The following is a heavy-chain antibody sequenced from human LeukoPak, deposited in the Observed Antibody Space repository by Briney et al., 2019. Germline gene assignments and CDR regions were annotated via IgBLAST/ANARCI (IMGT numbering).Heavy chain of an antibody. V-gene: IGHV1-46*01. CDR3: ARDGRGYSYGYNHFDS. J-gene: IGHJ4*02. CDR2: INPSGGST. Sequence: ASVRVSCKASGYTFTSYYMHWVRQAPGQGLEWMGIINPSGGSTSYAQKFQGRVTMTRDTSTSTVYMELSSLRSEDTAVYYCARDGRGYSYGYNHFDSWGQGTRVTVSS. D-gene: IGHD5-18*01. CDR1: GYTFTSYY.